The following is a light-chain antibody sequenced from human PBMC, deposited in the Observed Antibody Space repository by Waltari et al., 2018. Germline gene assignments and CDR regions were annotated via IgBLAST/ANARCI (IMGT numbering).Light chain of an antibody. Sequence: SSDLTQDPSLSVALGQTVRITCQGDSLRRYYASWYQQRPGQAPILVLFGPDNRPSGSPVRFSGSTSGNTASLTITGAQAEDEADHNCHSRETFSTRLFGGGTRLTV. CDR3: HSRETFSTRL. CDR2: GPD. J-gene: IGLJ2*01. V-gene: IGLV3-19*01. CDR1: SLRRYY.